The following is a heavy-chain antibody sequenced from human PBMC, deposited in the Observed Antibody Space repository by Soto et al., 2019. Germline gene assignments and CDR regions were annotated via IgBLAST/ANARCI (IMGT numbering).Heavy chain of an antibody. V-gene: IGHV3-33*01. CDR2: IWYDGSNK. CDR1: GFTFSSYG. Sequence: QVQLVESGGGVVQPGRSLRLSCAASGFTFSSYGMHWVRQAPGKGLEWVAVIWYDGSNKYYADSVKGRFTISRDNSKNTLYLQMNSLRAEDTAVYYCARAVAAAGPGWFDPWGQGTLVTVSS. J-gene: IGHJ5*02. CDR3: ARAVAAAGPGWFDP. D-gene: IGHD6-13*01.